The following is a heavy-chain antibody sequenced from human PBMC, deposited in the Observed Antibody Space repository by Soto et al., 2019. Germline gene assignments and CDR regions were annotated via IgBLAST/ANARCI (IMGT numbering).Heavy chain of an antibody. D-gene: IGHD1-1*01. Sequence: QVQLQESGPGLVKPSETLSLTCTVSGDSISTYYWSWIRQSPGKGLEWIGYVYHSGSTNYNPSLKSRVTISVDPSKNQFSLRLTSVTAADTAVYYCARDGSPENYYSAAMDIWGQGTAVTVSS. CDR1: GDSISTYY. CDR3: ARDGSPENYYSAAMDI. CDR2: VYHSGST. J-gene: IGHJ6*02. V-gene: IGHV4-59*01.